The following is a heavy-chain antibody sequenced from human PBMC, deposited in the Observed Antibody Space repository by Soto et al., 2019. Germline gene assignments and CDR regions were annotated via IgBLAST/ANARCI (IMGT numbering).Heavy chain of an antibody. D-gene: IGHD3-16*02. CDR3: AKALGELSPESYDH. CDR1: GFTFSSYG. CDR2: ISYDGSNQ. V-gene: IGHV3-30*18. Sequence: QVQLVESGGGVVQPGRSLRLSCAASGFTFSSYGMHWVRQAPGKGLEGVAIISYDGSNQYYADSVKGRFSISRDNFKNTLYLQMNSLRAEDTAVYCCAKALGELSPESYDHWGQGVLVTVSS. J-gene: IGHJ4*02.